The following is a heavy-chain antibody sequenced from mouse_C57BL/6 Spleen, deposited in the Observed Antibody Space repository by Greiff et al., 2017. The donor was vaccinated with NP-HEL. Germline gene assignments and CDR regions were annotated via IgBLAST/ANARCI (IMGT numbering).Heavy chain of an antibody. CDR3: ARDLDAMDY. Sequence: EEKLQQSGPGLVKPSQSLSLTCSVTGYYITSGYYWNWIRQFPGNKLEWMGYISYDGSNNYNPSLKNRISITRDTSKNQFFLKLNSVTTEDTATYYCARDLDAMDYWGQGTSVTVSS. CDR1: GYYITSGYY. V-gene: IGHV3-6*01. J-gene: IGHJ4*01. CDR2: ISYDGSN.